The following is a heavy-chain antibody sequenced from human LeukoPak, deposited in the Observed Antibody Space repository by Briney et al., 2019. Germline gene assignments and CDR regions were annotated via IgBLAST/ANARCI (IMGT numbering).Heavy chain of an antibody. CDR2: IIPIFGTA. D-gene: IGHD3-16*01. CDR1: GGTFSSYA. V-gene: IGHV1-69*01. J-gene: IGHJ6*03. CDR3: AREAIGGPRFSYYMDV. Sequence: SVKVSCKASGGTFSSYAISWVRQAPGQGLEWMGGIIPIFGTANYAQKFQGRVTITADESTSTAYMKLSSLRSEDTAVYYCAREAIGGPRFSYYMDVWGKGTTVTVSS.